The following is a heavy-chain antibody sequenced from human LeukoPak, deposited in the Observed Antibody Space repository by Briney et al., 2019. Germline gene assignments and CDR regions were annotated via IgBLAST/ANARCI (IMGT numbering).Heavy chain of an antibody. CDR1: GFTVSSNY. V-gene: IGHV4-59*02. J-gene: IGHJ4*02. CDR3: ARKRSFDL. D-gene: IGHD3-9*01. CDR2: IYYSESA. Sequence: EPGGSLRLSCAASGFTVSSNYMSWIRQPPGKRLEWIGYIYYSESATYNPSLKSRVTISLDTSKNQFFLKLSSVTAADTAVYYCARKRSFDLWGQGTLVTVSS.